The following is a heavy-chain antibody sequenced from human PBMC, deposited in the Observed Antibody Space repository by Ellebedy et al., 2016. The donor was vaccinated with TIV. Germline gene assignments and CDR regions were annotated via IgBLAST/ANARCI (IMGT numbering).Heavy chain of an antibody. D-gene: IGHD1-1*01. Sequence: GESLKISCAASGFTFSSYAMSWVRQAPGKGLEWVSAISGSGGSTYYADSVKGRFTISRDNSKNTLSLHMNSLRAEDTAVYYCAKSGTPTYYFEHWGQGTLVTVSS. J-gene: IGHJ4*02. CDR2: ISGSGGST. CDR3: AKSGTPTYYFEH. V-gene: IGHV3-23*01. CDR1: GFTFSSYA.